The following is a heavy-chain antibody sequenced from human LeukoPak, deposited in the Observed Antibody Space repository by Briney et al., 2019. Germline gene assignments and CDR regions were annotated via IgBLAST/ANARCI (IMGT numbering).Heavy chain of an antibody. Sequence: GGSLRLSCAASGFTVSSNYMSWVRQAPGKGLEWVSVIYSGGSTYYADSVKGRFTISRDNSKNTLYLQMNSLRAEDTAVYYCAKVAVYSYGPSPFDYWGQGTLVTVSS. J-gene: IGHJ4*02. CDR3: AKVAVYSYGPSPFDY. CDR2: IYSGGST. V-gene: IGHV3-66*02. D-gene: IGHD5-18*01. CDR1: GFTVSSNY.